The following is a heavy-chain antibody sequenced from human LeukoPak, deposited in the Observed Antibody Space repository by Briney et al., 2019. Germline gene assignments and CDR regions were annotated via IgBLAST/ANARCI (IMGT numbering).Heavy chain of an antibody. CDR2: IWYDGSNK. V-gene: IGHV3-33*06. Sequence: GGSLRLSCAASGFTFSSYGMHWVRQAPGKGLEWVAVIWYDGSNKYYADSVKGRFTISRDNSKNTLYLQMNSLRAEDTAVYYCAKSFAGEAAAGLDYWGQGTLVTVSS. CDR3: AKSFAGEAAAGLDY. J-gene: IGHJ4*02. D-gene: IGHD6-13*01. CDR1: GFTFSSYG.